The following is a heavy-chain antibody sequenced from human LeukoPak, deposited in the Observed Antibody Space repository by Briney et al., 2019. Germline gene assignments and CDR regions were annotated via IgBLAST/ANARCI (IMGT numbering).Heavy chain of an antibody. Sequence: SQTLCLTCTVSGVSISSGGYYWSCIRQHPGKGLEWIGYIYYSGSTYYNPSLKSRVTISVDTSKNQFSLKLSSVTAADTAVDYCARGVRIPSGWFDTWGQGTLVTVSS. D-gene: IGHD6-25*01. CDR3: ARGVRIPSGWFDT. J-gene: IGHJ5*02. CDR2: IYYSGST. V-gene: IGHV4-31*03. CDR1: GVSISSGGYY.